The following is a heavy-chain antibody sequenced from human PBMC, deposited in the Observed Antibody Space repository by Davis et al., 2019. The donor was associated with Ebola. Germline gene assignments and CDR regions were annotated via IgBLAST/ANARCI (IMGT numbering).Heavy chain of an antibody. CDR1: GYTFTGYY. CDR3: ARDRGGFGEFRFDP. J-gene: IGHJ5*02. CDR2: INPNSGGT. Sequence: ASVKVSCKASGYTFTGYYMHWVRQAPGQGLEWMGWINPNSGGTNYAQKFQGRVTMTRDTSISTAYMELSRLRSDDTAVYYCARDRGGFGEFRFDPWGQGTLVTVSS. D-gene: IGHD3-10*01. V-gene: IGHV1-2*02.